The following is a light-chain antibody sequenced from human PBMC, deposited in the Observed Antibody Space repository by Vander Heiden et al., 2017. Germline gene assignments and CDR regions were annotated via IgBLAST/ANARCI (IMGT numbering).Light chain of an antibody. CDR3: QQYNSYSPYT. CDR2: KAS. J-gene: IGKJ2*01. Sequence: DIQMTQSPSTLSASVGDRVTITCRASQSISSWLAWYQQKPGKAPKLLIYKASSLESGVPSRFSGSGSGTEFTLTISSRQPDDFAPYYCQQYNSYSPYTFGQGTKLEIK. V-gene: IGKV1-5*03. CDR1: QSISSW.